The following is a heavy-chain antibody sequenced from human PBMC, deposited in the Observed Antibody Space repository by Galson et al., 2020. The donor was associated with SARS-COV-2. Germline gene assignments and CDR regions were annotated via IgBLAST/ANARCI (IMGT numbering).Heavy chain of an antibody. D-gene: IGHD2-15*01. V-gene: IGHV1-18*04. Sequence: ASVKVSCKASGYTFTSYGISWVRQAPGQGLEWMGWISAYNGNTNYAQKLHGRVTMTTDTSTSTAYMELRSLRSDDTAVYYCARDSEAYCSGGSCYSFYYGMDVWGQGTTVTVSS. CDR1: GYTFTSYG. J-gene: IGHJ6*02. CDR2: ISAYNGNT. CDR3: ARDSEAYCSGGSCYSFYYGMDV.